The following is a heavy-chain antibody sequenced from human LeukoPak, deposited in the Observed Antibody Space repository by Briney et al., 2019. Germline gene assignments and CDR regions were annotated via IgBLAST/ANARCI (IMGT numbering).Heavy chain of an antibody. CDR2: ISSSSSYI. J-gene: IGHJ4*02. CDR1: GFTFSSYS. Sequence: GESLRLSCAASGFTFSSYSMNWVRQAPGKGLEWVSSISSSSSYIYYADSVKGRFTISRDNAKNSLYLQMNSLRAEDTAVYYCAKASGSYYNAYFDYWGQGTLVTVSS. V-gene: IGHV3-21*01. CDR3: AKASGSYYNAYFDY. D-gene: IGHD3-10*01.